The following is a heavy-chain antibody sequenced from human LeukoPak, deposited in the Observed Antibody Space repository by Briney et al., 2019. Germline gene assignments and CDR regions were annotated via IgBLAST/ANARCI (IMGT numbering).Heavy chain of an antibody. Sequence: SETLSLTCAVYGGSFSGYYWSWIRQPPGKGLEWIGEINHSGGTNYNPSLKSRVTISVDTSKNQFSLKLSSVTAADTAVYYCASDRYSSSWYGSVWFDPWGQGTLVTVSS. CDR2: INHSGGT. CDR3: ASDRYSSSWYGSVWFDP. J-gene: IGHJ5*02. D-gene: IGHD6-13*01. CDR1: GGSFSGYY. V-gene: IGHV4-34*01.